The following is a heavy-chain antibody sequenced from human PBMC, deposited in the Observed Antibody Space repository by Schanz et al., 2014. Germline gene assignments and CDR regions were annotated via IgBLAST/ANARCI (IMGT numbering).Heavy chain of an antibody. CDR3: AKDLISGWSGFDY. J-gene: IGHJ4*02. Sequence: EVQLVESGGGLVKPGGSLRLSCAASGFTFSTYYMSWVRQAPGKGLEWVSITYSGGSTYYADSVKGRFTISRDNSKNTLYLLMNSLRAEDTAVYYCAKDLISGWSGFDYWGQGTLVTVSS. CDR2: TYSGGST. D-gene: IGHD6-19*01. V-gene: IGHV3-66*01. CDR1: GFTFSTYY.